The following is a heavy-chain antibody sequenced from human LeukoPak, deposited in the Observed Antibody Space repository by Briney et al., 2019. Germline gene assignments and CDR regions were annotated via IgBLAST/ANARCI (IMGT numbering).Heavy chain of an antibody. CDR1: GFTFDDYA. V-gene: IGHV3-9*01. CDR3: AKGRSSGWPVDY. CDR2: ISWNSGSI. Sequence: GGSLRLSCAASGFTFDDYAMHWVRQAPGKGLEWVSGISWNSGSIGYADSVKGRFTISRDNAKNSLYLQMNSLRAEDTALYYCAKGRSSGWPVDYWGQGNLVTVSS. J-gene: IGHJ4*02. D-gene: IGHD6-19*01.